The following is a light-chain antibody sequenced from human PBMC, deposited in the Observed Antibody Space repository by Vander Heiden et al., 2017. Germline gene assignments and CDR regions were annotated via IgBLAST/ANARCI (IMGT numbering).Light chain of an antibody. CDR2: RNN. V-gene: IGLV1-47*01. Sequence: HSVLTQPPSASGTPGQRVTISCSGTKSNVGTNYGYWYQQRPGTAPKLLIYRNNERPAGVPDRFSGSKSGTSASLAISGLRSEDEADYYCAAGDDSLKEVFGGGTKLTVL. CDR3: AAGDDSLKEV. J-gene: IGLJ2*01. CDR1: KSNVGTNY.